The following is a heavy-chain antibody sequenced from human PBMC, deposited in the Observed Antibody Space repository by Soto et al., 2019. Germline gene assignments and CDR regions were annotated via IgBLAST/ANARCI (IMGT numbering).Heavy chain of an antibody. Sequence: PSETLSLTCTVSGGSISSGGYYWSWIRQHPGKGLEWIGYIYYSGSTYYNPSLKSRVTISVDTSKNQFSLKLSSVTAADTAVYYCARDSTGRDSSGWYYLDYWGQGTLVTVSS. D-gene: IGHD6-19*01. CDR3: ARDSTGRDSSGWYYLDY. V-gene: IGHV4-31*03. J-gene: IGHJ4*02. CDR1: GGSISSGGYY. CDR2: IYYSGST.